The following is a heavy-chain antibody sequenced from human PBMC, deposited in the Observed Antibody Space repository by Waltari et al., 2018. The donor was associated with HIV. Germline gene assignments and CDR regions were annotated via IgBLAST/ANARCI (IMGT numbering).Heavy chain of an antibody. V-gene: IGHV3-30*04. CDR2: ISYDGSNK. D-gene: IGHD3-10*01. CDR3: ARASSITHAFDI. J-gene: IGHJ3*02. Sequence: QVQLVESGGGVVQPGRSLRLSCAAPGFTFRSSAMHWVRQAPGKGLEWVAVISYDGSNKYYADSVKGRFTISRDNSKNTLYLQMNSLRAEDTAVYYCARASSITHAFDIWGQGTMVTVSS. CDR1: GFTFRSSA.